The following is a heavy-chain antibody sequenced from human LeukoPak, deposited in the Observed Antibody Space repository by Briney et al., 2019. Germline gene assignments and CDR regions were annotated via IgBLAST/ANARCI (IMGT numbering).Heavy chain of an antibody. D-gene: IGHD3-3*01. CDR3: TTEFWYYFNN. CDR2: INTKTDGATT. J-gene: IGHJ4*02. Sequence: GGSLRLSCAASGFTFSTYSMNWVRQAPGQGLEWVARINTKTDGATTTYGAPVKGRLTISRDDSKSTLYLDMNSLKTEDTAVYYCTTEFWYYFNNWGQGTLVTVSS. V-gene: IGHV3-15*01. CDR1: GFTFSTYS.